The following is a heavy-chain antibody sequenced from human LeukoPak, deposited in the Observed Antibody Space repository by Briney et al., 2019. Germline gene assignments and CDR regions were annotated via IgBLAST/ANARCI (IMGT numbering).Heavy chain of an antibody. V-gene: IGHV5-51*01. CDR2: IYPGDSDT. D-gene: IGHD4-17*01. CDR1: GYSFSNYW. J-gene: IGHJ4*02. Sequence: GESLKISCKGSGYSFSNYWIGWVSQLPRKGLEWMGTIYPGDSDTRYSPSFQGQVTISADKSISTAYLQWSSMTASDTALYYCARPMGTYGDYDYWGEGTLVTVSS. CDR3: ARPMGTYGDYDY.